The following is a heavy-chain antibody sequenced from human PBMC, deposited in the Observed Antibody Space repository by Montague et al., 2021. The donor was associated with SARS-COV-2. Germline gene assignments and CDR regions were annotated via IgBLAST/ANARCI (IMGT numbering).Heavy chain of an antibody. CDR1: GFTFSNYA. CDR2: ISGGGDNT. D-gene: IGHD2-15*01. V-gene: IGHV3-23*01. J-gene: IGHJ4*02. Sequence: SLRLSCAASGFTFSNYAMSWVRQAPGKGLEWVSAISGGGDNTYYTDSVKGRFTISRDNSKNTVYLQMHSLRAEDTAVYYCAKELRSVVVVGALAQTYFDHWGQGTLGTVSS. CDR3: AKELRSVVVVGALAQTYFDH.